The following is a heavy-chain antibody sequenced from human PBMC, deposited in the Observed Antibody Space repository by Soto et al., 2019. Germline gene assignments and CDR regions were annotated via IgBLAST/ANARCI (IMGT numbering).Heavy chain of an antibody. D-gene: IGHD3-10*01. CDR3: AKDRGGAGAFDI. Sequence: EGQLVEFGGGLVKPGGSLRLSCAASGFSFSIYSYNWVRQAPGKGLEWLSYISPAGSSIYYADSVKGRFTISRDSARDSVYRPMNSLRAEDTDVYYCAKDRGGAGAFDIWGQGTMVTVSS. J-gene: IGHJ3*02. CDR2: ISPAGSSI. V-gene: IGHV3-48*01. CDR1: GFSFSIYS.